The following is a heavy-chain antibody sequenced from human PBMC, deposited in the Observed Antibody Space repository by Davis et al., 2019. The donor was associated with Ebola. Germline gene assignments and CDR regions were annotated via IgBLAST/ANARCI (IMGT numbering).Heavy chain of an antibody. Sequence: ASVKVSCKASGYTFMRHGISWDRQAPGQGLEWLGWITTHNNNTHSTKNLQGRLTMTTDASTSTAYLELRGLRSDDTAVYYCARGLGVFGVVPDAFDVWGQGTMVTTSS. J-gene: IGHJ3*01. CDR2: ITTHNNNT. V-gene: IGHV1-18*01. CDR3: ARGLGVFGVVPDAFDV. D-gene: IGHD3-3*01. CDR1: GYTFMRHG.